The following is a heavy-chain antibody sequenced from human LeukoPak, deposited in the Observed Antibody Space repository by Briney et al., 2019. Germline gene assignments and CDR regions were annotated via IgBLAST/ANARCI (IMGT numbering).Heavy chain of an antibody. D-gene: IGHD1-7*01. J-gene: IGHJ4*02. Sequence: ASVKVSCKTSGYTFSSYGVSWVRQAPGQGLEWMGWISAYNGNTDYAQKFQGRITMTTDTSTSRADMELRSLRSDDTAVYYCARVHAYCGTSTTSCLDYWCQGTLVTVSS. CDR1: GYTFSSYG. V-gene: IGHV1-18*01. CDR2: ISAYNGNT. CDR3: ARVHAYCGTSTTSCLDY.